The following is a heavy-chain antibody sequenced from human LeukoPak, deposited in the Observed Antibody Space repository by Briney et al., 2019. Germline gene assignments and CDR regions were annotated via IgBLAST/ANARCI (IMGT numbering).Heavy chain of an antibody. CDR2: IYYSGST. CDR1: GGSISSGDYY. V-gene: IGHV4-30-4*01. J-gene: IGHJ6*02. D-gene: IGHD2-15*01. CDR3: ARDHPEEAATRYYYYYGMDV. Sequence: PSQTLSLTCTVSGGSISSGDYYWSWVRQPPGKGLEWIGYIYYSGSTHYNPSLKSRVTISVDTSKNQFSLKLSSVTAADTAVYYCARDHPEEAATRYYYYYGMDVWGQGTTVTVSS.